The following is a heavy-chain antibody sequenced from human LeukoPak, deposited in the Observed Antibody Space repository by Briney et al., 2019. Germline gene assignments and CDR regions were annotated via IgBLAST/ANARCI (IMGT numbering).Heavy chain of an antibody. J-gene: IGHJ4*02. CDR1: GGSISSGGYS. V-gene: IGHV4-30-2*01. D-gene: IGHD7-27*01. CDR3: ARGPPNWGFDS. Sequence: SRTLSLTCAVSGGSISSGGYSWSWIRQPPGKGLEWIGYIYHSGSTYYNPSLKSRVTISVDRSKNQFSLKLSSVTAADTAVYYCARGPPNWGFDSWGQGTLVTVSS. CDR2: IYHSGST.